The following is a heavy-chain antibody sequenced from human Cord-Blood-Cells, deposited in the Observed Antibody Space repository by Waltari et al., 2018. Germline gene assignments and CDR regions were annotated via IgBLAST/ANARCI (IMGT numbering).Heavy chain of an antibody. CDR1: GGTFSSYA. V-gene: IGHV1-69*12. Sequence: QVQLVQSGAEVKKPGSSVKVSCKASGGTFSSYAISWVRQAPGQGLEWMGGINPSFGTANDAQKVQGSVTITADEATSTAYMELSSLRSEDTAVYYCASRKATYYYYGMDVWGQGTTVTVSS. J-gene: IGHJ6*02. CDR2: INPSFGTA. CDR3: ASRKATYYYYGMDV.